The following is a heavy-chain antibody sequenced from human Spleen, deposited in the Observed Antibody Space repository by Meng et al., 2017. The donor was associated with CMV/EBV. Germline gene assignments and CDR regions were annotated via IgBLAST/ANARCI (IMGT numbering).Heavy chain of an antibody. D-gene: IGHD2-2*01. CDR1: GASMSNYY. CDR2: IYYSGST. V-gene: IGHV4-59*01. J-gene: IGHJ2*01. CDR3: ARDPIVPAPYWYFDL. Sequence: SETLSLTCSVSGASMSNYYWSWIRQPPGKGLEWIGYIYYSGSTDYSPSLKTRVTISVDTSKKQFSLKLNSVTTADTAVYYCARDPIVPAPYWYFDLWGRGTLVTVSS.